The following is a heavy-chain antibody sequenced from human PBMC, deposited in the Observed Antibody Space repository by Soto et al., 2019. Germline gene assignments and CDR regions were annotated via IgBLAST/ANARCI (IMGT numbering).Heavy chain of an antibody. D-gene: IGHD1-26*01. CDR1: GFTFTSYS. J-gene: IGHJ4*02. V-gene: IGHV3-21*06. CDR2: ISSTTNYI. Sequence: GGSLRLFCAASGFTFTSYSMNWVRQAPGKGLEWVSSISSTTNYIYYGDSMKGRFTISRDNAKNSLYLEMNSLRAEDTAVYYCAREVAELIANFHYWGQRTLLTVSS. CDR3: AREVAELIANFHY.